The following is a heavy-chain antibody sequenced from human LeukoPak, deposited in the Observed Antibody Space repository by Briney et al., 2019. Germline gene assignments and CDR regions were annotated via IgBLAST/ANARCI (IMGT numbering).Heavy chain of an antibody. CDR3: ARGGSSFYYYYYMDV. Sequence: ASVKVSCKASGDTFSSYAITWVRQAPGQGLEWMGGIIPIFDTSNYAQKFQGRVTFTSDDSTSTAYMELSSLRSEDTAVYYCARGGSSFYYYYYMDVWGKGTTVTVSS. V-gene: IGHV1-69*13. CDR1: GDTFSSYA. J-gene: IGHJ6*03. D-gene: IGHD6-6*01. CDR2: IIPIFDTS.